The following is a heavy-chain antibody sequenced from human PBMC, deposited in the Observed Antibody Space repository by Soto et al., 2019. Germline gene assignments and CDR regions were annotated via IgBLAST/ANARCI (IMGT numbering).Heavy chain of an antibody. Sequence: SETLSLTCTVSGGSISSSSYYWGWIRQPPGKGLEWIGSIYYSGSTYYNPSLESRVTISVDTSKNQFSLKLSSVTAADTAVYYCARHSGYYGSGYYYVQHFDYWGQGTLVTVSS. V-gene: IGHV4-39*01. J-gene: IGHJ4*02. CDR3: ARHSGYYGSGYYYVQHFDY. CDR2: IYYSGST. CDR1: GGSISSSSYY. D-gene: IGHD3-22*01.